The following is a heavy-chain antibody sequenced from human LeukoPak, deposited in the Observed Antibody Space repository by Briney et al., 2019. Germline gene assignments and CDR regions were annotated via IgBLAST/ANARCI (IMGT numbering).Heavy chain of an antibody. Sequence: SETLSLTCSVSGGSISTYYWSWIRQPAGKGLEWIGRIYTTGGTNYNPSLKSRVTMSVDTSKNQFSLKLTSVTAADTAVYYCASGSGSYYKLGGAFDIWGQGTMVTVSS. CDR3: ASGSGSYYKLGGAFDI. CDR2: IYTTGGT. J-gene: IGHJ3*02. V-gene: IGHV4-4*07. CDR1: GGSISTYY. D-gene: IGHD3-10*01.